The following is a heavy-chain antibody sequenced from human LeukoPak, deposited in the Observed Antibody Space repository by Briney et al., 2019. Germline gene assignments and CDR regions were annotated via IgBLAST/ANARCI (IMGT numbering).Heavy chain of an antibody. CDR3: ARVPDYYYYYYMDV. J-gene: IGHJ6*03. V-gene: IGHV1-69*06. CDR1: GGTFSSYA. CDR2: IIPIFGTA. Sequence: ASVKVSCKASGGTFSSYAISWVRQAPGQGLEWMGGIIPIFGTANYAQKFQGRVTITADKSTSTAYMELRSLRSDDTAVYYCARVPDYYYYYYMDVWGKGTTVTVSS.